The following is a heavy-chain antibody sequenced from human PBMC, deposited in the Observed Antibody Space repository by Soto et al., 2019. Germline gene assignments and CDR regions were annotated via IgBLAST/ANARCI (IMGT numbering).Heavy chain of an antibody. CDR1: GYTFSNYD. J-gene: IGHJ4*02. CDR3: SKVSRTGSAIDFYY. D-gene: IGHD1-1*01. Sequence: QVQLVQSGAELKKPGASVKVSCKASGYTFSNYDMNWVRQATGQGTEWIGWVNPNNGDTGYAQKFQGRVTLTTDISTPTAYMELTNLRSEDTAIYYCSKVSRTGSAIDFYYCVQGTLITVSS. V-gene: IGHV1-8*01. CDR2: VNPNNGDT.